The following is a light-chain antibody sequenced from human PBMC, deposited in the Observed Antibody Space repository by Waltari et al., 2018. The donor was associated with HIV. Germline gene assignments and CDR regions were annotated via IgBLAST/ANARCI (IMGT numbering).Light chain of an antibody. CDR1: KLGDKY. CDR2: ADS. Sequence: SYELTQPPSVSVSPGQTASITCSGDKLGDKYACWYQQKPGQSPVLLIYADSRRPPGIPERFSGSKSGNTATLTIRGTQAMDEADYYCRAWDSSTVVFGGGTKLTVL. J-gene: IGLJ2*01. CDR3: RAWDSSTVV. V-gene: IGLV3-1*01.